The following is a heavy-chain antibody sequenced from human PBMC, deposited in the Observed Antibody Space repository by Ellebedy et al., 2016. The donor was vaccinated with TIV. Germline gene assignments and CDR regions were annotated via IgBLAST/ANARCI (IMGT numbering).Heavy chain of an antibody. J-gene: IGHJ6*02. CDR2: IKHDGSEK. CDR3: ARDGYWGYSGYDLKYGLDV. V-gene: IGHV3-7*01. D-gene: IGHD5-12*01. Sequence: GESLKISCAASGFTFSSYWMSWVRQAPGKGLELVANIKHDGSEKYYVDSVKGRFTISRDNAKNSVYLQMNSLRAEDTAVYYCARDGYWGYSGYDLKYGLDVWGQGTTVTVSS. CDR1: GFTFSSYW.